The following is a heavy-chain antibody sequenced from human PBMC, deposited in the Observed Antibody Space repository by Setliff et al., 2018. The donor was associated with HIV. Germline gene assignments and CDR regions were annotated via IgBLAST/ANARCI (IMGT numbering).Heavy chain of an antibody. Sequence: PSETLSLTCIVSGGSISSSSYYWGWIRQPPGKGLEWIGSIFYSGSTYYNPSLKSRVTISVDTSKNQFSLKLTSVTAADTAVYYCARHEPYSSGWFDPWGQGTLVTVSS. CDR2: IFYSGST. D-gene: IGHD6-19*01. CDR3: ARHEPYSSGWFDP. V-gene: IGHV4-39*01. J-gene: IGHJ5*02. CDR1: GGSISSSSYY.